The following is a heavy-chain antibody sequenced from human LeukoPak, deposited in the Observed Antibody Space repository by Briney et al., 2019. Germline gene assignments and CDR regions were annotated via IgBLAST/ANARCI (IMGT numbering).Heavy chain of an antibody. D-gene: IGHD6-13*01. CDR3: ARDPRSSWYLGARFDP. Sequence: EASVKVSCKASGYTFTSYGISWVRQAPGQGLEWMGWISAYNGNTNYAQKLQGRVTMTTDTSTSTAYMELRSLRSDDTAVYYCARDPRSSWYLGARFDPWGQGTLVTVSS. V-gene: IGHV1-18*04. CDR2: ISAYNGNT. CDR1: GYTFTSYG. J-gene: IGHJ5*02.